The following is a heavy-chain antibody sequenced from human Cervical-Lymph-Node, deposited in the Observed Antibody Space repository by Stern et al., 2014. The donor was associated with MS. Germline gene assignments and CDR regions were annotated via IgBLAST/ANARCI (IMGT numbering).Heavy chain of an antibody. J-gene: IGHJ5*02. V-gene: IGHV4-31*03. CDR1: GGSIISGDFY. Sequence: QVQLQESGPGLVKPSQTLTLTCTVSGGSIISGDFYWSWIRQLPGKGLEWIGCIYDSWLTYCNPLLNSRVTISVDTANTQFSLKLSSVTASDTAVYYCARRAGGSDNYFDPWGQGTLVTVSS. CDR2: IYDSWLT. CDR3: ARRAGGSDNYFDP. D-gene: IGHD4/OR15-4a*01.